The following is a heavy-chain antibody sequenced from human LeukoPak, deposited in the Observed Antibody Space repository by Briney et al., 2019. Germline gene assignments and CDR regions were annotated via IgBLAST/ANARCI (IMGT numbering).Heavy chain of an antibody. J-gene: IGHJ3*02. CDR3: TGHAAAGDAFDI. D-gene: IGHD2-8*02. CDR2: ISGDGGST. V-gene: IGHV3-43*02. CDR1: GFTFDDYA. Sequence: PGGSLRLSCAASGFTFDDYAMHWVRQAPGKGLERVSLISGDGGSTYYADSVKGRFTISRDNAKNTLYLQMNSLRAEDTAVYYCTGHAAAGDAFDIWGQGTVVTVSS.